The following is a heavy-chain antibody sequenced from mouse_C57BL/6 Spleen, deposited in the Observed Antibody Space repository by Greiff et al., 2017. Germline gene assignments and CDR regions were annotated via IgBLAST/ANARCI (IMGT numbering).Heavy chain of an antibody. CDR3: ARKALTTANYYAMDY. CDR1: GFTFSDYG. J-gene: IGHJ4*01. Sequence: EVQVVESGGGLVKPGGSLKLSCAASGFTFSDYGMHWVRQAPEKGLEWVAYISSGSSTIYYADTVKGRFTISRDNAKNTLFLQMTSLRSEDTAMYYCARKALTTANYYAMDYWGQGTSVTVSS. CDR2: ISSGSSTI. D-gene: IGHD1-2*01. V-gene: IGHV5-17*01.